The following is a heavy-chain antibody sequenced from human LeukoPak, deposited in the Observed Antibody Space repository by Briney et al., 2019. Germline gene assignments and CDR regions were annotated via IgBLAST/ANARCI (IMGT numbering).Heavy chain of an antibody. CDR3: ARDGGSWRDSPPDY. D-gene: IGHD6-13*01. V-gene: IGHV3-53*01. Sequence: GSLRLSCAASGFTVSSNYKSWVRQAPGKGLEWVSVVYSGGSTYYADSVKGRFTISRDNSKNTLYLQMNSLTAEDTAVYYCARDGGSWRDSPPDYWGQGTLVTVSS. CDR1: GFTVSSNY. CDR2: VYSGGST. J-gene: IGHJ4*02.